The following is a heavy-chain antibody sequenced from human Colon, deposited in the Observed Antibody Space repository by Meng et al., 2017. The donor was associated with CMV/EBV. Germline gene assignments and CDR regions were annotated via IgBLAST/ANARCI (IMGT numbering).Heavy chain of an antibody. Sequence: SETLSLTCTVSGGSVSSGSYYWSWIRQPPGKGLEWIGYIYYSGSTNYNPSLKSRVTISVDTSKNQFSLKLSSVTAADTGVYYCARMGLFTIFGVVPYYFDYWGQGTLVTVSS. CDR3: ARMGLFTIFGVVPYYFDY. D-gene: IGHD3-3*01. J-gene: IGHJ4*02. CDR2: IYYSGST. CDR1: GGSVSSGSYY. V-gene: IGHV4-61*01.